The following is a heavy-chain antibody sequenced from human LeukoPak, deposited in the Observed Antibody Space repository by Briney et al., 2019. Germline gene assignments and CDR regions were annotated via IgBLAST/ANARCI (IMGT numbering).Heavy chain of an antibody. Sequence: PGGSLRLSCAASAFTFSSYSMNWVRQAPGKGLDSDSSITSSSSYIYYADSVKGRFTISRDNAKNSLYLQMNSPRSEDTAVYYWARLLQKNQFGWLGWFDPWGQGTLVTVSS. D-gene: IGHD3-9*01. CDR1: AFTFSSYS. CDR2: ITSSSSYI. J-gene: IGHJ5*02. CDR3: ARLLQKNQFGWLGWFDP. V-gene: IGHV3-21*01.